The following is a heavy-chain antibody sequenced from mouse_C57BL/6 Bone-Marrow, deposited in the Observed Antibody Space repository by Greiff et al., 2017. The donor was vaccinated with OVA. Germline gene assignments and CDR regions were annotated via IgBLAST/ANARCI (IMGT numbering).Heavy chain of an antibody. J-gene: IGHJ1*03. Sequence: VQLQQSGPVLVKPGASVKMSCKASGYTFTDYYMNWVKQSHGKSLEWIGAINPYNGGTSYNQKFKGKATLTVDKSSSTDYMEINSLTSEDSAVYYCARTTVVAYWYFDVWGTGTTVTVSS. CDR3: ARTTVVAYWYFDV. V-gene: IGHV1-19*01. D-gene: IGHD1-1*01. CDR1: GYTFTDYY. CDR2: INPYNGGT.